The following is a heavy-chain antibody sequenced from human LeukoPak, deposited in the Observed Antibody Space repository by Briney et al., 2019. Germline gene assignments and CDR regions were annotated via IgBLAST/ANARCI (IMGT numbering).Heavy chain of an antibody. CDR2: IWYDGSNK. V-gene: IGHV3-33*01. D-gene: IGHD6-19*01. CDR3: ARDSLAVAGTIGY. CDR1: GFTFSSYG. Sequence: GGSLRLSCAASGFTFSSYGMHWVRQAPGKGLEWVAAIWYDGSNKYYADSVKGRFTISRDNSKNTLYLQMNSLRAEDTAVYYCARDSLAVAGTIGYWGQGTLVTVSS. J-gene: IGHJ4*02.